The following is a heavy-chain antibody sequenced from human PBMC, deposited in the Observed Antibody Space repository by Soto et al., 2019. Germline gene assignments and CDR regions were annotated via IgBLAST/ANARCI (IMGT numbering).Heavy chain of an antibody. D-gene: IGHD2-2*02. CDR1: GGSFSGYY. Sequence: PSETLSLTCAGYGGSFSGYYWSWSRQPPWRWREWTGEINHSGSTNYNPSLKSRVTISVDTSKNQFSLKLSSVTAADTAVYYCARGRRKVVPAAILYSNYVYFDYWGQGTLVTVSS. J-gene: IGHJ4*02. CDR2: INHSGST. V-gene: IGHV4-34*01. CDR3: ARGRRKVVPAAILYSNYVYFDY.